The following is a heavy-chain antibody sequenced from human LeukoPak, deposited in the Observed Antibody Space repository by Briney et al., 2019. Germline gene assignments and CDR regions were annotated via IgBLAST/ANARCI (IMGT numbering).Heavy chain of an antibody. Sequence: ASVKVSRKASGYTFTIYDINWVRQATGQGLEWMGWMNPNSGNTGYAQKFQGRVTMTRNTSISTAYMELSSLRSEDTAVYYCARNIRRGGSYSPRNWFDPWGQGALVTVSS. CDR3: ARNIRRGGSYSPRNWFDP. J-gene: IGHJ5*02. V-gene: IGHV1-8*01. D-gene: IGHD1-26*01. CDR2: MNPNSGNT. CDR1: GYTFTIYD.